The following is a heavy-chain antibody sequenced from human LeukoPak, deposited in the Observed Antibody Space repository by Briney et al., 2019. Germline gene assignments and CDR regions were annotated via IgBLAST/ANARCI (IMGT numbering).Heavy chain of an antibody. CDR3: ARRQDPPYYYDNQAIDY. D-gene: IGHD3-22*01. CDR2: IYYSGST. V-gene: IGHV4-4*07. Sequence: KPSETLSLTCTVSGVSISSYYWSWIRQPAGKGLEWIGSIYYSGSTYYNPSLKSRVTISVDTSKNQFSLKLSSVTAADTAVYYCARRQDPPYYYDNQAIDYWGQGTLVTVSS. J-gene: IGHJ4*02. CDR1: GVSISSYY.